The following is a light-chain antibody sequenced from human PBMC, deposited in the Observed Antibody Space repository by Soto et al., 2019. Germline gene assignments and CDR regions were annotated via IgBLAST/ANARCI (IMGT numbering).Light chain of an antibody. J-gene: IGKJ2*01. Sequence: EIVLTQSPDTVSLSPGERATLSCRASRSFSSSYLAWYQQKPGQAPRLLIYAASSRATGIPDRFSGSKSGTDFTLTISRLEPKDSAVYYCQQYGSSPPYTFGQGTKLEIK. CDR1: RSFSSSY. CDR2: AAS. V-gene: IGKV3-20*01. CDR3: QQYGSSPPYT.